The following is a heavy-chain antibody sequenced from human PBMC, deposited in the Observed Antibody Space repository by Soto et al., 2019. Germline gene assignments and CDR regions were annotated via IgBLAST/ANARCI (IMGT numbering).Heavy chain of an antibody. CDR3: ARDIVVVPATVGVYYGMDV. CDR2: ISGSGGST. V-gene: IGHV3-23*01. D-gene: IGHD2-2*01. CDR1: GFTFSSYA. Sequence: PGGSLRLSCAASGFTFSSYAMSWVRQAPGKGLEWVSAISGSGGSTYYADSVKGRFTISRDNSKNTLYLQMNSLRAEDTAVYYCARDIVVVPATVGVYYGMDVWGQGTTVTVSS. J-gene: IGHJ6*02.